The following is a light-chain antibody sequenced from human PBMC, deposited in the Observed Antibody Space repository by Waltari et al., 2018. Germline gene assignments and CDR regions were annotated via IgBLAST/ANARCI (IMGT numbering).Light chain of an antibody. CDR3: QQYGSSPGT. V-gene: IGKV3-20*01. J-gene: IGKJ2*01. CDR2: GAS. CDR1: QSVSSSY. Sequence: EIVLTQSPGTLSLSPGERATLSCRASQSVSSSYLAWYQQKPDQAPRLLIYGASSRGTGIPDRFRGSGSGTDFSLTISRLEPEDFAMYYCQQYGSSPGTFGQGTKLEIK.